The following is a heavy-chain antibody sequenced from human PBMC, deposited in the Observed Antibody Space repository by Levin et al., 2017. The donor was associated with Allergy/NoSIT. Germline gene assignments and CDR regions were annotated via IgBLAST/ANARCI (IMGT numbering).Heavy chain of an antibody. CDR1: GGSISTRTYF. Sequence: SETLSLTCTVSGGSISTRTYFWGWLRQPPGKGLEWIGSIHYSGSTYYNPSLKSRATVSVDTSKSQFSLKLSSVTAADTAVYHCARDSSTSRVFDYWGQGTLVTVSS. CDR2: IHYSGST. D-gene: IGHD6-13*01. CDR3: ARDSSTSRVFDY. J-gene: IGHJ4*02. V-gene: IGHV4-39*07.